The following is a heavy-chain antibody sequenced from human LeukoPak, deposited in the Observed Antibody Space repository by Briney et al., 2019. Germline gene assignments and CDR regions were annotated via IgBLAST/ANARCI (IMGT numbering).Heavy chain of an antibody. D-gene: IGHD1-14*01. J-gene: IGHJ4*02. V-gene: IGHV3-74*01. CDR1: GFTFSNYG. Sequence: GRSLRLSCAASGFTFSNYGMHWVRQAPGKGLVWVSHISTDGTVTTYADSVKGRFTISRDNAKSTLYLQMNSLRAEDTAVYYCVRDSNLSFDYWGQGSLVTVSS. CDR2: ISTDGTVT. CDR3: VRDSNLSFDY.